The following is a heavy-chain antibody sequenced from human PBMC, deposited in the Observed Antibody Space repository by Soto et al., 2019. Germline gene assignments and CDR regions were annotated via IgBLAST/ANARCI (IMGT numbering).Heavy chain of an antibody. J-gene: IGHJ3*01. Sequence: PGGSLRLSCAASDFAFGSHTMAWVRQAPGKGLGWVSSISSATTYILYVDSVRGRFTISRDNAKKSLFLQMDRLAADDTAVYFCARKILTGYHSGPFDLWGQGTTVTVSS. V-gene: IGHV3-21*01. CDR2: ISSATTYI. CDR1: DFAFGSHT. CDR3: ARKILTGYHSGPFDL. D-gene: IGHD7-27*01.